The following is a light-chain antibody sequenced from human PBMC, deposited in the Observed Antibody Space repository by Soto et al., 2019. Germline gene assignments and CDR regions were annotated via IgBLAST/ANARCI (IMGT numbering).Light chain of an antibody. J-gene: IGLJ2*01. V-gene: IGLV2-23*02. Sequence: QSALTQPASVSGSPGQSITISCTGTSSDVGGYNLLSWYQQHPGKAPKLMIYEVTKRPSGVSNRFSGSESGNTDSLTISGLQAEDEADYYCCSYAGSNVVFGGGTKLTVL. CDR3: CSYAGSNVV. CDR1: SSDVGGYNL. CDR2: EVT.